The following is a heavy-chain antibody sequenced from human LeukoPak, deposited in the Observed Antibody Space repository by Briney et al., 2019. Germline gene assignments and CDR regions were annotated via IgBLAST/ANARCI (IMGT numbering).Heavy chain of an antibody. CDR3: ARDGTAPGLYFDL. J-gene: IGHJ4*01. CDR1: GFTFSSYA. D-gene: IGHD1/OR15-1a*01. V-gene: IGHV3-23*01. Sequence: GGSLRPSCSASGFTFSSYAMTWVRQAPGKGLEWVSTVSSSDSSSYYADSVKGRFTISRDNTKNSVYLQMSSLRAEDTAVYYCARDGTAPGLYFDLWGQGTLVTVSS. CDR2: VSSSDSSS.